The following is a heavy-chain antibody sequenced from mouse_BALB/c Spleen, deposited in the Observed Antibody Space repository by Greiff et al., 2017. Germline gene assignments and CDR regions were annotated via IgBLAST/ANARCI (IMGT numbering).Heavy chain of an antibody. CDR1: GYSFTDYI. J-gene: IGHJ3*01. CDR2: INPYYGST. CDR3: ARGNWFAY. V-gene: IGHV1-39*01. D-gene: IGHD2-1*01. Sequence: VQLKQTGPELVKPGASVKISCKASGYSFTDYIMLWVKQSHGKSLEWIGNINPYYGSTSYNLKFKGKATLTVDKSSSTAYMQLNSLTSEDSAVYYCARGNWFAYWGQGTLVTVSA.